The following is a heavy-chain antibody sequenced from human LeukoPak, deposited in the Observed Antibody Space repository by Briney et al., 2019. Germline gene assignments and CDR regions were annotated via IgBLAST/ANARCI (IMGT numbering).Heavy chain of an antibody. Sequence: GGSLRLSCAASGFTFSSYAMHWVRQAPGKGLEWVAVISYDGSNKYYADSVKGRFTISRDISKNTLYLQMNSLRAEDTAVYYCASVTIVATYFDYWGQGTLVTVSS. CDR3: ASVTIVATYFDY. CDR1: GFTFSSYA. D-gene: IGHD5-12*01. J-gene: IGHJ4*02. CDR2: ISYDGSNK. V-gene: IGHV3-30-3*01.